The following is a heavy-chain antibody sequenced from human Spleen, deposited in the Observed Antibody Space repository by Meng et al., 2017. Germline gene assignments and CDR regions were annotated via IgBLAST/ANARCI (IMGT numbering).Heavy chain of an antibody. D-gene: IGHD6-19*01. CDR1: GFTFRSYW. Sequence: GESLKISCEASGFTFRSYWMSWVRQASGKGLEWVGRIGGRPKSYAAAYAAPVRGRFTISRDDSRNTAYLRMNSLKTEDSAVYYCTIYIRGHIWGQGTMVTVSS. CDR2: IGGRPKSYAA. J-gene: IGHJ3*02. V-gene: IGHV3-73*01. CDR3: TIYIRGHI.